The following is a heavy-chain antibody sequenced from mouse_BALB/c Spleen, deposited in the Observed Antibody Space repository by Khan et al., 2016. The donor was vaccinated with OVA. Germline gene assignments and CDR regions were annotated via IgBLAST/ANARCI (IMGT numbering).Heavy chain of an antibody. CDR3: ARETSYWYFDV. D-gene: IGHD1-3*01. CDR1: GYTFTNYR. Sequence: QIQLVQSGPELKKPGETVKISCKASGYTFTNYRMNWMKQAPRKGLKWMGWINTYTGEPTYEDNFKGRFAFSLETSASAAYLQINSLKNEDMATYFCARETSYWYFDVWGAGTTVTVSS. CDR2: INTYTGEP. V-gene: IGHV9-1*02. J-gene: IGHJ1*01.